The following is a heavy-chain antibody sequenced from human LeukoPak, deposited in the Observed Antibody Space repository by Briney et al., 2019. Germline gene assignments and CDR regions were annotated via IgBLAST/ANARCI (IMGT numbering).Heavy chain of an antibody. V-gene: IGHV3-30*02. J-gene: IGHJ4*02. Sequence: PGGSLRLSCAASGFIFRSYGMHWVRQAPGKGLEWVAFIQSDGGNKYYADSVKGRFTISRDNSKNTLYLQMNSLRAEDTAVYYCARGGPAAGRFDYWGQGTLVTVSS. CDR2: IQSDGGNK. CDR3: ARGGPAAGRFDY. CDR1: GFIFRSYG. D-gene: IGHD6-13*01.